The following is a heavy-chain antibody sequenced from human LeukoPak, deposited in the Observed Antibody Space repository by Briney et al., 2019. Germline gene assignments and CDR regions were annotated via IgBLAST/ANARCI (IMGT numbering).Heavy chain of an antibody. V-gene: IGHV3-49*04. CDR1: GFTFSSYW. Sequence: PGGSLRLSCAASGFTFSSYWMSWVRQAPGKGLEWVGFIRSKAYGGTTGYAASVKGRFTISRDDSKSIAYLQMNSLKTEDTAVYYCTRVRDLITMVRGVRSGIAVEEDFDYWGQGTLVTVSS. D-gene: IGHD3-10*01. CDR3: TRVRDLITMVRGVRSGIAVEEDFDY. CDR2: IRSKAYGGTT. J-gene: IGHJ4*02.